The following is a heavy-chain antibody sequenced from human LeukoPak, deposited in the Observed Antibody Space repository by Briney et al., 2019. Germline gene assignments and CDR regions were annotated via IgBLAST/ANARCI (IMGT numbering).Heavy chain of an antibody. J-gene: IGHJ3*02. D-gene: IGHD3-16*01. CDR2: ISGSSSNT. V-gene: IGHV1-18*01. CDR3: ARVTGTWGHDGFDI. CDR1: GYTFMSHG. Sequence: ASVKVSCKAYGYTFMSHGISWVRQAPGQGLEWMGWISGSSSNTNYAQRLQGRVTMTTDTSTTTAYMELRSLRSDDTAVYYCARVTGTWGHDGFDIWGQGTMVTVS.